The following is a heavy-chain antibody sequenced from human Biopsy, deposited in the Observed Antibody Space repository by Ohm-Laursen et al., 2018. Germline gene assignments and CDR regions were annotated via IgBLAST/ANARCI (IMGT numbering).Heavy chain of an antibody. V-gene: IGHV3-7*01. CDR2: IKQDGNEK. CDR3: ARARGSGRLRYHFDY. CDR1: GFTFSDYW. D-gene: IGHD1-26*01. J-gene: IGHJ4*02. Sequence: SLRLSCAASGFTFSDYWMGWVRQAPGKGLKWVANIKQDGNEKYYVDSVMGRFTISRDNGKNSLYLQMNSLRAEDTAVYYCARARGSGRLRYHFDYWGQGTPVTVS.